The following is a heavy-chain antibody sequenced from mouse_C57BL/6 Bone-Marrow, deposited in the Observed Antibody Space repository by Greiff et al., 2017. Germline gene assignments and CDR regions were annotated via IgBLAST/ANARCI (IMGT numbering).Heavy chain of an antibody. V-gene: IGHV5-4*01. CDR1: GFTFSSYA. CDR3: ARDEGDSSGYDYYAMDY. D-gene: IGHD3-2*02. CDR2: ISDGGSYT. Sequence: EVQGVESGGGLVKPGGSLKLSCAASGFTFSSYAMSWVRQTPEKRLEWVATISDGGSYTYYPDNVKGRFTISRDNAKNNLYLQMSHLKSEDTAMYYCARDEGDSSGYDYYAMDYWGQGTSVTVSS. J-gene: IGHJ4*01.